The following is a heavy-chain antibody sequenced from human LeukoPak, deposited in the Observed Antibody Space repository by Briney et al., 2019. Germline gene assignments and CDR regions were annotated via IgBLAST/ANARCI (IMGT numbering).Heavy chain of an antibody. CDR1: GFTFSNYA. Sequence: GGSLRLSCAASGFTFSNYAMSWVRQSPGKGLEWVSAISGDAFRTFYTDSVKGRFTISRDNFKNTLYLQMSSLRVEDTAVYYCAKRRADSGGWGFYEYWGQGSLVIVSS. D-gene: IGHD2-15*01. CDR2: ISGDAFRT. CDR3: AKRRADSGGWGFYEY. J-gene: IGHJ4*02. V-gene: IGHV3-23*01.